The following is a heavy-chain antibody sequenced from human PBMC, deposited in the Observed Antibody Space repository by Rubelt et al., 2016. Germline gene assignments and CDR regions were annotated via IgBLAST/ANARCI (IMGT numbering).Heavy chain of an antibody. D-gene: IGHD3-10*02. J-gene: IGHJ5*02. CDR3: ALMLDWFDP. Sequence: QVQLVQSGSELKKPGASVKVSCKASGYTFTSYAMNWVRQAPGQGLEWMGWINTNTGNQPLAQAVPGRFVFSLDTPGSTAYLQISSLKAEDTAVYYCALMLDWFDPWGQGTLVTVSS. V-gene: IGHV7-4-1*02. CDR1: GYTFTSYA. CDR2: INTNTGNQ.